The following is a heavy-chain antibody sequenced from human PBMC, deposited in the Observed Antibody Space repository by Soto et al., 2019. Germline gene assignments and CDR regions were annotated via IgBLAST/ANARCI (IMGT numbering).Heavy chain of an antibody. CDR3: ARDKGDGSGSYYGY. CDR2: ISAYNGNT. J-gene: IGHJ4*02. V-gene: IGHV1-18*01. Sequence: QVQLVQSGAEVKKPGASVKVSCKASGYTFSGYGISWVRQAPGQGLEWMGWISAYNGNTNYAQKLQGRVTMTTDTSTSTAYMDLRSLRSDDTAIYYCARDKGDGSGSYYGYWGQGTLVTVSS. D-gene: IGHD3-10*01. CDR1: GYTFSGYG.